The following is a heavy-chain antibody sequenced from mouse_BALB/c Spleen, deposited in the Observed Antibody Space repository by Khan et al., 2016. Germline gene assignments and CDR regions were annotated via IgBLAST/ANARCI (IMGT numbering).Heavy chain of an antibody. CDR2: ISSGGTYT. CDR1: GFTFSSYG. D-gene: IGHD2-4*01. CDR3: ARRIYYDYRDYAMDY. J-gene: IGHJ4*01. Sequence: EVELVESGGDLVKPGGSLKLSCAASGFTFSSYGMSWVRQTPDKRLEWVATISSGGTYTYYPDSVKGRFTISRDNAKNTLYLQMSSLKSEDTAMYYCARRIYYDYRDYAMDYWSQGTSVSISS. V-gene: IGHV5-6*01.